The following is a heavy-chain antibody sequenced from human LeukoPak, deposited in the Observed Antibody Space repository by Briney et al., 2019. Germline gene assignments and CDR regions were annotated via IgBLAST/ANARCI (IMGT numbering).Heavy chain of an antibody. Sequence: GGSLRLSCAASGFTFNTFSMNWVRQAPGKGLEWVSSITSGGDYIYYADSVKGRFTTSRDNAKNSLSLQLNSLRVEDTAVYYCARGHYDVLAASYKWTPDYWGQGTLVTVSS. CDR2: ITSGGDYI. CDR3: ARGHYDVLAASYKWTPDY. J-gene: IGHJ4*02. CDR1: GFTFNTFS. D-gene: IGHD3-9*01. V-gene: IGHV3-21*01.